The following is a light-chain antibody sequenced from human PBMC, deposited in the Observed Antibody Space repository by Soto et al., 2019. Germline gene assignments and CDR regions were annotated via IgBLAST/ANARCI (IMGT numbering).Light chain of an antibody. CDR2: GNR. Sequence: QSVLTQPPSVSGAPGQRVTISCTGSSSNIGAGYDVHWYQQLPGTAPTLLIHGNRNRPSGVPDRFSGSKSGTSASLAITGLQAEEEADYYCQSYDSSLSGSVFGGGTKLTVL. V-gene: IGLV1-40*01. J-gene: IGLJ2*01. CDR3: QSYDSSLSGSV. CDR1: SSNIGAGYD.